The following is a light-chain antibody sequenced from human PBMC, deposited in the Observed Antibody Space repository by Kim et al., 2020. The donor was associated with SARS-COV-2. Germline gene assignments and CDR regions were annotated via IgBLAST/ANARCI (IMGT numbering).Light chain of an antibody. V-gene: IGKV1-5*01. CDR2: VVS. Sequence: DIQMTQSPSTLSASVGDTVTITCRASQSITSGLAWYQQKPGKAPKLLIYVVSNLDSGVPSRFSGSGSGTQFTLTISSLQPDDFATYYCQQHNGYFGGGTKVELK. CDR1: QSITSG. CDR3: QQHNGY. J-gene: IGKJ4*01.